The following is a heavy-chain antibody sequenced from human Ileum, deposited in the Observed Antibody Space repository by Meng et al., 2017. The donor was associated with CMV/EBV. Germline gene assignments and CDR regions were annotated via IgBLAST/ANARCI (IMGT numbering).Heavy chain of an antibody. Sequence: GESLKISCSASGFTFSTYSMNWVRQAPGKGLEWVAIIFGDASRTFYADSVKGRFTISRDNSRNTLYLQMNSLTADDTAVYFCAKDKTPDGLFNFDFWGQGTQVTVSS. V-gene: IGHV3-23*03. CDR3: AKDKTPDGLFNFDF. D-gene: IGHD1-14*01. J-gene: IGHJ4*02. CDR2: IFGDASRT. CDR1: GFTFSTYS.